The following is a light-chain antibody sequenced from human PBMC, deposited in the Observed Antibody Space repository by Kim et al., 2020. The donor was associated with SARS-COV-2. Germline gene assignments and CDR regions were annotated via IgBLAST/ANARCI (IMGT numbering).Light chain of an antibody. V-gene: IGKV1-33*01. CDR1: QDISNY. CDR3: QQYDNLPLYT. Sequence: ASVGDRVTITCQASQDISNYLNWYQQTPGKAPKLLIYDASNLETGVPSRFSGSGSGTDFTFTISSLQPEDIATYYCQQYDNLPLYTFGQRTKLEI. CDR2: DAS. J-gene: IGKJ2*01.